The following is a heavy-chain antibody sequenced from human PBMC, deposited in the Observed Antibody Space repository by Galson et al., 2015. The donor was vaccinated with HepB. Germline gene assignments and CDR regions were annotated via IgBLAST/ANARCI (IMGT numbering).Heavy chain of an antibody. CDR1: GSTFTGHT. CDR2: VNPDTGGT. J-gene: IGHJ4*02. D-gene: IGHD1/OR15-1a*01. V-gene: IGHV1-2*02. Sequence: SVTVSCKASGSTFTGHTVHWVRQAPAQGLEWMGWVNPDTGGTNYAQNFQGRVTMTRDRSISTAYMELNRLTSDDTAVYYCARVFGTGIVQIAYCCQGTLVSASS. CDR3: ARVFGTGIVQIAY.